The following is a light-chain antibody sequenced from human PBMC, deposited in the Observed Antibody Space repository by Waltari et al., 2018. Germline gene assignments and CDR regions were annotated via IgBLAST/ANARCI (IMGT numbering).Light chain of an antibody. J-gene: IGLJ1*01. CDR1: SLDVGGYDF. CDR3: TSYTSRHTLV. CDR2: DAN. Sequence: QSALTQPASVSGSPGQSITISCTGSSLDVGGYDFVSWYRQHPGKAPKVVIFDANNRPSGVSDRVSGSKSGNTASLTISGLQAEDEGDYYCTSYTSRHTLVFGGGTKVTVL. V-gene: IGLV2-14*01.